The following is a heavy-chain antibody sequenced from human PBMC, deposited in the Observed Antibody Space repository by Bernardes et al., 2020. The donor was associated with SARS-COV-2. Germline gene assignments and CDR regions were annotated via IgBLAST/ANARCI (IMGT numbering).Heavy chain of an antibody. CDR3: ARSGQLDNY. CDR2: INHSGST. Sequence: SETLSLTCAVYSGSFSGYYWSWILQPPGKGLEWIGEINHSGSTNYNPSLQSRVTISIDTSKNQFSLRLSSVTAADTAMYYCARSGQLDNYWGQGTLVTVSS. V-gene: IGHV4-34*01. J-gene: IGHJ4*02. CDR1: SGSFSGYY. D-gene: IGHD6-6*01.